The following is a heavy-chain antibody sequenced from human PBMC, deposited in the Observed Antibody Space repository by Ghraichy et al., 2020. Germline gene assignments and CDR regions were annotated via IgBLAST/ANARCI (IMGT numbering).Heavy chain of an antibody. CDR2: MSGSGGST. CDR1: GFTFSSYA. CDR3: TKDLRRSSSSRGYYYYYGMDV. Sequence: GGSLRLSCAASGFTFSSYAMSWVRQAPGKGLEWVSGMSGSGGSTYYADSVKGRFTISRDNSKNTPYLHMNTLRAEDTALYYCTKDLRRSSSSRGYYYYYGMDVWGQGTTVTVSS. J-gene: IGHJ6*02. V-gene: IGHV3-23*01. D-gene: IGHD6-6*01.